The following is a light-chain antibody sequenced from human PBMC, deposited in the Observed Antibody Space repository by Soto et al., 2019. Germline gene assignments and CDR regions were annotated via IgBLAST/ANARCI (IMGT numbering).Light chain of an antibody. CDR1: PRVSSDC. V-gene: IGKV3-20*01. J-gene: IGKJ4*01. CDR3: QQYGTFPLT. Sequence: EIVLTQSPGTLSLSPGEGATLSCTASPRVSSDCLAWYQQKTGQAPRLLIYGASSRATGIPDRFSGSGSGADFTLTISRLEPEDFAVYYCQQYGTFPLTFGGGTKVEIK. CDR2: GAS.